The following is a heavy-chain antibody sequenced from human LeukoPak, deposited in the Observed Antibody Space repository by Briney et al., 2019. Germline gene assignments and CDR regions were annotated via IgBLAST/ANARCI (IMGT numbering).Heavy chain of an antibody. Sequence: GSLRLSCTASGFTLGSRDMHWVRQIPGQGLEWVAAVSSGFHAFFADSVQGRYTVSREDARNSLYLQMNSLRAGDTAVYYCVREARGYHYTYFDYWGQGTLVTVSS. CDR2: VSSGFHA. J-gene: IGHJ4*02. CDR3: VREARGYHYTYFDY. CDR1: GFTLGSRD. D-gene: IGHD5-18*01. V-gene: IGHV3-13*01.